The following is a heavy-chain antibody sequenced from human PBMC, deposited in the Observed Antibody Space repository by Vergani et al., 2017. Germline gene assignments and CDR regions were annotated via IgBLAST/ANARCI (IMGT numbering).Heavy chain of an antibody. V-gene: IGHV4-38-2*02. CDR1: GYSISSGYY. CDR3: ARGDSSGWYGY. Sequence: QVQLQESGPGLVKPSETLSLTCTVSGYSISSGYYWGWIRQPPGKGLEWIGEINHSGSTNYNPSLKSRVTISVDTSKNQFSLKLSSVTAADTAVYYCARGDSSGWYGYWGQGTLVTVSS. J-gene: IGHJ4*02. D-gene: IGHD6-19*01. CDR2: INHSGST.